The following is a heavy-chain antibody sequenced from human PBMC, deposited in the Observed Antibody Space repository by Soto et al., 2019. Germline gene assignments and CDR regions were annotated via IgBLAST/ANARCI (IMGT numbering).Heavy chain of an antibody. CDR1: GYTFTSYY. D-gene: IGHD3-16*02. CDR3: ARYSPSITFGGVIGQTFYY. CDR2: INPSGGST. J-gene: IGHJ4*02. V-gene: IGHV1-46*01. Sequence: ASVKVSCKASGYTFTSYYMHWVRQAPGQGLEWMGIINPSGGSTSYAQKFQGRVTMTRNTSISTAYMELSSLRSEDTAVYYCARYSPSITFGGVIGQTFYYGGQGTLVTVS.